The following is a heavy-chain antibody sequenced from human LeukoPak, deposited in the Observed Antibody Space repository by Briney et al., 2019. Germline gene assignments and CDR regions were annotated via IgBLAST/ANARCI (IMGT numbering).Heavy chain of an antibody. CDR3: ARDPPRYDSSGYPN. CDR1: GYTFTGYY. V-gene: IGHV1-2*06. J-gene: IGHJ4*02. CDR2: INPNSGGT. D-gene: IGHD3-22*01. Sequence: GASVKVSCKASGYTFTGYYMHWVRQAPGQGLEWMGRINPNSGGTNYAQKFQGRVTMTRDTSISTAYMELSRLRSDDTAVYYCARDPPRYDSSGYPNWGQGTLVTVSS.